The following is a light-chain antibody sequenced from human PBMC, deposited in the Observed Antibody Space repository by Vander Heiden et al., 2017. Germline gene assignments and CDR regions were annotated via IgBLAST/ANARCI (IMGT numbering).Light chain of an antibody. CDR3: QQYNIWPHT. CDR2: GAS. J-gene: IGKJ2*01. V-gene: IGKV3-15*01. Sequence: DIVMTHSPATLSVSPGGRATLTCRASQRIDTDLTWFSQTPGQPPKLLIYGASSRATGVPARFGASGSGTEFTLTISSLQPEDSASYYCQQYNIWPHTFGQGTKLEI. CDR1: QRIDTD.